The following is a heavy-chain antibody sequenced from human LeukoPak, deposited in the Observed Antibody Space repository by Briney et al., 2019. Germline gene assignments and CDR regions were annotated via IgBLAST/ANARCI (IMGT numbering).Heavy chain of an antibody. J-gene: IGHJ3*02. V-gene: IGHV4-39*07. Sequence: PSETLSLTCTVSAGSVNSSPYYWGWVRQPPGKGLEWIGEIYHSGSTNYNPSLKSRVTISVDKSKNQFSLKLSSVTAADTAVYYCASLLFGDYDAFDIWGQGTMVTVSS. CDR3: ASLLFGDYDAFDI. CDR1: AGSVNSSPYY. D-gene: IGHD4-17*01. CDR2: IYHSGST.